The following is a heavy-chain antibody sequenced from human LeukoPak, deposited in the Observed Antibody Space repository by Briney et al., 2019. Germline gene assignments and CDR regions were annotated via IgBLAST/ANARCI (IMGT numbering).Heavy chain of an antibody. V-gene: IGHV1-18*01. CDR2: ISAYNGNT. Sequence: ASVKVSCKASGYTFTSYGISWVRQAPGQGLEWMGWISAYNGNTNCAQKLQGRVTMTTDTSTSTAYKELRSLRSDDTAVYYCARAWGIVGTTPYFDYWGQGTLVTVSS. J-gene: IGHJ4*02. CDR3: ARAWGIVGTTPYFDY. CDR1: GYTFTSYG. D-gene: IGHD1-26*01.